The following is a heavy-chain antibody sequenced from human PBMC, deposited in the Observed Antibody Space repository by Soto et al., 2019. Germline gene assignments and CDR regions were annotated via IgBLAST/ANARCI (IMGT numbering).Heavy chain of an antibody. CDR2: ISSSSSYI. J-gene: IGHJ6*02. V-gene: IGHV3-21*01. Sequence: EVQLVESGGGLVKPGGSLRLSCAASGFTFSSYSMNWVRQAPGKGLEWVSSISSSSSYIYYADSVKGRFTNSRDNAKNSLDLQMNSLRAGDTAVYYCARAQGYCSSTSCYTRSTRLARSVVYYYYGMDVWGQGTTVTVSS. CDR3: ARAQGYCSSTSCYTRSTRLARSVVYYYYGMDV. D-gene: IGHD2-2*02. CDR1: GFTFSSYS.